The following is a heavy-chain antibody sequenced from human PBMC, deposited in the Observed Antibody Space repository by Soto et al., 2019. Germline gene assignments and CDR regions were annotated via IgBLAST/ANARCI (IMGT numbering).Heavy chain of an antibody. CDR1: GYNISSYD. Sequence: ASVKVSCKASGYNISSYDIIWVRQAAGQGLEWMGWMDPNRGHSDSVQNFRGRVTMTTNISASTAYMELSGLRSDDTAFYYCARGVSAGVDYWGQGTLVTVSS. CDR3: ARGVSAGVDY. CDR2: MDPNRGHS. J-gene: IGHJ4*02. V-gene: IGHV1-8*01. D-gene: IGHD1-26*01.